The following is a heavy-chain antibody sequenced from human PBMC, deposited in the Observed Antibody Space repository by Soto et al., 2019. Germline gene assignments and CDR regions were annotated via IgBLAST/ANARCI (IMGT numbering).Heavy chain of an antibody. Sequence: PGGSPRLSCAASGFTFSSYAMSWVRQAPGKGLEWVSAISGSGGSTYYADSVKGRFTISRDNSKNTLYLQMNSLRAEDTAVYYCAKGTRPYTTLDYCGQGTLVIVSS. J-gene: IGHJ4*02. CDR2: ISGSGGST. CDR3: AKGTRPYTTLDY. CDR1: GFTFSSYA. D-gene: IGHD2-2*02. V-gene: IGHV3-23*01.